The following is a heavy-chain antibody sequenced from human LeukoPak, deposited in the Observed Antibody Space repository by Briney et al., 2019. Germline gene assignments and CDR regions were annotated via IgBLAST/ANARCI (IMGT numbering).Heavy chain of an antibody. CDR3: TTGRY. Sequence: GGSLRLSCAASGXTFSNAWMNWVRQAPGKGLGWVGQIESRADGGTTDYAAPVRGRFAISRDDSKNTLFLHMTSLETEDTAVYYCTTGRYWGQGTLVTVSS. V-gene: IGHV3-15*04. CDR1: GXTFSNAW. CDR2: IESRADGGTT. J-gene: IGHJ4*02.